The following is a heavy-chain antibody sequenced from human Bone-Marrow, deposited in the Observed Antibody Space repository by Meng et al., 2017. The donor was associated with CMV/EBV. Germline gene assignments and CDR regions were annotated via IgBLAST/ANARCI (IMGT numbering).Heavy chain of an antibody. CDR1: GFTFSSYS. Sequence: GESLKISCAASGFTFSSYSMNWVRQAPGKGLEWVSSISSSSSSIYYADSVKGRFTISRDNANNSLYLQMHSLRAEDTAVYYCARDHREEVAFYYYDMDVWGQGTTVTVSS. J-gene: IGHJ6*02. D-gene: IGHD5-24*01. V-gene: IGHV3-21*01. CDR3: ARDHREEVAFYYYDMDV. CDR2: ISSSSSSI.